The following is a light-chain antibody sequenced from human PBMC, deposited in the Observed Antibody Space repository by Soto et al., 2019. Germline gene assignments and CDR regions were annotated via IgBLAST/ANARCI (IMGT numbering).Light chain of an antibody. CDR1: QNITNN. J-gene: IGKJ5*01. V-gene: IGKV1-33*01. CDR2: HAS. Sequence: DIQLTQSPSSLSASIVDRVTITCQASQNITNNLSWYQQKPGKAPNLLIYHASKLAKGVTSRFSGSGSGTDFSFIITSLQREDLATYYCQQSYGLPPLTFGQGTRLDIK. CDR3: QQSYGLPPLT.